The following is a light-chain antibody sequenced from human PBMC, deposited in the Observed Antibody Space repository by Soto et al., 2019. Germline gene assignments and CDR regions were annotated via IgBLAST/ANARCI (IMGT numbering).Light chain of an antibody. CDR2: WAS. Sequence: DIVLTQSPDSLAVSLGERATINCKSSQNVLYTSNSKNYLAWYQQKPGQPPKLLIYWASTRESGVPDRISGSGSGTDFTLTISSLQAEDVAVYYCQQYYSTPWTFGQGTKVEIK. CDR1: QNVLYTSNSKNY. J-gene: IGKJ1*01. V-gene: IGKV4-1*01. CDR3: QQYYSTPWT.